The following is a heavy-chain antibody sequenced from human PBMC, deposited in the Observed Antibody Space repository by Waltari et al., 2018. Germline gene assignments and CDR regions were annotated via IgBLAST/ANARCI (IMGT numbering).Heavy chain of an antibody. CDR1: GGSISSGSYY. Sequence: QVQLQESGPGLVKPSQTLSLTCTVSGGSISSGSYYWSWIRQPAGKGLEWIGRIYTSGSTNYSPSLKGRVTISVDTAKNQFSLKRSSVTAADTAVYYCARDMSSSWYRAFHDAFDIWGQGTMVTVSS. CDR2: IYTSGST. D-gene: IGHD6-13*01. V-gene: IGHV4-61*02. CDR3: ARDMSSSWYRAFHDAFDI. J-gene: IGHJ3*02.